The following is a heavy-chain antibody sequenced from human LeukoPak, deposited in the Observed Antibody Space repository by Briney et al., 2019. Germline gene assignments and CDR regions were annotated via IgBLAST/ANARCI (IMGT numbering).Heavy chain of an antibody. CDR2: ISHSGST. V-gene: IGHV4-34*01. CDR3: ARRQSPSSWHTPFGS. D-gene: IGHD6-13*01. CDR1: GGSFSVYY. J-gene: IGHJ4*02. Sequence: SETLSLTCAVYGGSFSVYYWSWIRQPPGKGLEWIGEISHSGSTNFNPSLKSRVSMSVDTSQNQFSLKLNSVTAADTAVYYCARRQSPSSWHTPFGSWGQGTMVTVSS.